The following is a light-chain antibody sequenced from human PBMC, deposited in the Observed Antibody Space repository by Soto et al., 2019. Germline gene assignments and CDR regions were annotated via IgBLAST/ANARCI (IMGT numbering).Light chain of an antibody. Sequence: EIVMTQSPATLSVSPGERANLSCRASENVYSNLGWYQQKPGQAPRLLIYGASIRAAGIPARFSGSGSGTEFSLTISSLQSEDFGVYYCQQCQNWLRFGGGIKVVIK. J-gene: IGKJ4*02. CDR3: QQCQNWLR. V-gene: IGKV3-15*01. CDR1: ENVYSN. CDR2: GAS.